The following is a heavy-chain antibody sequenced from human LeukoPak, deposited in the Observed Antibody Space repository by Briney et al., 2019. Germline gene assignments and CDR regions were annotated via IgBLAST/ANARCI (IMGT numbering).Heavy chain of an antibody. CDR1: GFTFSSYS. CDR2: ISSSSSYI. D-gene: IGHD2-2*02. CDR3: AKADSTTWYNNYVDG. V-gene: IGHV3-21*04. Sequence: PGGSLRLSCAASGFTFSSYSMNWVRQAPGKGLEWVSSISSSSSYIYYADSVKGRFTISRANSKNTLYLQMNSLRAEDTAVYYCAKADSTTWYNNYVDGWGQGALVTVSS. J-gene: IGHJ4*02.